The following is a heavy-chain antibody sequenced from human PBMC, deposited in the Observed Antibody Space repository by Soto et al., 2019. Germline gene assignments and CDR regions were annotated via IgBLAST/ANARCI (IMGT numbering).Heavy chain of an antibody. CDR2: IDPSDSYT. CDR1: GYSFTTYW. D-gene: IGHD6-13*01. J-gene: IGHJ3*02. Sequence: RGESLKISCKGSGYSFTTYWISWVRQMPGKGLEWMGRIDPSDSYTNYSPSFQGHVTISADKSISTAYLQWSSLKASDTAMYYCARHIIAAVGIGAFDIWGQGTMVTVSS. V-gene: IGHV5-10-1*01. CDR3: ARHIIAAVGIGAFDI.